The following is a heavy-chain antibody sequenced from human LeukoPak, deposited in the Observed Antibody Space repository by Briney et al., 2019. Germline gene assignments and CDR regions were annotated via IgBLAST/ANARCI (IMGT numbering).Heavy chain of an antibody. CDR1: GFTFNTYS. Sequence: GGSLRLSCAASGFTFNTYSTTWVRQTPGKGLERVSYISSSSSTMYYADSVKGRFTISRDNAKNSLYLQMSSLRGEDTAVYYCARGSHYFDYWGQGILVTVSS. CDR2: ISSSSSTM. J-gene: IGHJ4*02. CDR3: ARGSHYFDY. V-gene: IGHV3-48*01.